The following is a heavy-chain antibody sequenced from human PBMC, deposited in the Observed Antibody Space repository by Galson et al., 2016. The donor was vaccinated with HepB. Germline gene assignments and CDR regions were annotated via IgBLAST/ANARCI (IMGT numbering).Heavy chain of an antibody. D-gene: IGHD1-26*01. CDR1: GITFSNYW. V-gene: IGHV3-7*01. CDR3: EREAWSSSPI. CDR2: IKPDESEK. J-gene: IGHJ3*02. Sequence: SLRLSCAASGITFSNYWMSWIRQAPGKGLEWVAKIKPDESEKYYVDSVKGRFTISGDNAKNLVYLQMNSLRAGDTAVYYCEREAWSSSPIWGQGTMVTVSS.